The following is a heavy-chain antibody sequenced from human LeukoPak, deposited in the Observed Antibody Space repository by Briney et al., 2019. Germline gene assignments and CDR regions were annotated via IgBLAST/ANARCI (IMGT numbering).Heavy chain of an antibody. D-gene: IGHD1-26*01. Sequence: SETLSLTCTLSVGSISRYYWSWLRQPPGKGLEWIGYIYYSGSTNYNPSLKSRVTISVDTPKNQLSLRLSSVDAAVKGVYSWATQYSGSYGFDYWGQGTLVTVSS. V-gene: IGHV4-59*01. CDR3: ATQYSGSYGFDY. J-gene: IGHJ4*02. CDR2: IYYSGST. CDR1: VGSISRYY.